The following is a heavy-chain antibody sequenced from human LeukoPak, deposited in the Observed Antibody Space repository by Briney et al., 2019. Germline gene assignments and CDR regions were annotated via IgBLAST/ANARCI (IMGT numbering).Heavy chain of an antibody. Sequence: ASVKVSCKVSGYTLTELSMHWVRQAPGKGLEWMGGFDPENGETIFAQNFQGRVTMTEDTSTETVYMELSSLRSDDTAVYYCARGLSDYYDSSGYGEMGHWGQGTLVTVSS. D-gene: IGHD3-22*01. CDR2: FDPENGET. CDR3: ARGLSDYYDSSGYGEMGH. CDR1: GYTLTELS. V-gene: IGHV1-24*01. J-gene: IGHJ1*01.